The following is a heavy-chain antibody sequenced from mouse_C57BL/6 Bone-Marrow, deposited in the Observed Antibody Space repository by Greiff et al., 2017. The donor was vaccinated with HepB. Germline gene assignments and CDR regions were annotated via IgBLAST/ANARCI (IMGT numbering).Heavy chain of an antibody. CDR3: ARHAGYIYAMDY. CDR2: ISNGGGST. D-gene: IGHD2-2*01. Sequence: EVQVVESGGGLVQPGGSLKLSCAASGFTFSDYYMYWVRQTPEKRLEWVAYISNGGGSTYYPDTVKGRFTISRDNAKNTLYLQMSRLKSEDTAMYYCARHAGYIYAMDYWGQGTSVTVSS. J-gene: IGHJ4*01. CDR1: GFTFSDYY. V-gene: IGHV5-12*01.